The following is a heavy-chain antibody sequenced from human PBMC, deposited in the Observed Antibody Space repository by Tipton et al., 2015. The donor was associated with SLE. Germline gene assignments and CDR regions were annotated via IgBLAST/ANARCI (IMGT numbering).Heavy chain of an antibody. D-gene: IGHD2-15*01. Sequence: TLSLTCTVSGGSISSHYWSWIRQPPGKGLEWIGYIYYSGSTYYNPSLKSRVTISVDTSKNQFSLKLSSVTAADTAVYYCARGPGDIVVVVAVLDLWGQGTMVTVSS. CDR3: ARGPGDIVVVVAVLDL. V-gene: IGHV4-59*11. CDR2: IYYSGST. CDR1: GGSISSHY. J-gene: IGHJ3*01.